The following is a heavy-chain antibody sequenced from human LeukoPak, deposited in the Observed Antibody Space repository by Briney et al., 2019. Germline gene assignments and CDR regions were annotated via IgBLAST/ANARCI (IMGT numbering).Heavy chain of an antibody. Sequence: ASVKVSCKASGYTFTGYYMHWVRQAPGQGLEWMGRINPNSGGTNYAQKFQGRVTMTRDTSISTAYMELSRLRSDDTAVYYCARDRVRIVATIWNWFDRWGQGTLVTVSS. CDR3: ARDRVRIVATIWNWFDR. V-gene: IGHV1-2*06. D-gene: IGHD5-12*01. CDR1: GYTFTGYY. CDR2: INPNSGGT. J-gene: IGHJ5*02.